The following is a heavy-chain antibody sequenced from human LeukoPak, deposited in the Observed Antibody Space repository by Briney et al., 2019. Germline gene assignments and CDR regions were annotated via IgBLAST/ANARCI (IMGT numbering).Heavy chain of an antibody. CDR3: TTTRDIVVVPAVMDYYYYMDV. CDR1: GFTFSNAW. D-gene: IGHD2-2*01. Sequence: GGSLRLSCAASGFTFSNAWMSWVRQAPGNGLEWVGRIKSKTDGWTTDYAAPVKGRFTISRDDSKNTLYLQMNSLKTEDTAVYYCTTTRDIVVVPAVMDYYYYMDVWGKGTTVTVSS. V-gene: IGHV3-15*01. J-gene: IGHJ6*03. CDR2: IKSKTDGWTT.